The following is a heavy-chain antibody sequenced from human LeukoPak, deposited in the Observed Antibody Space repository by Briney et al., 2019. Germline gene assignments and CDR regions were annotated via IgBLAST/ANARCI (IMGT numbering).Heavy chain of an antibody. V-gene: IGHV1-69*13. Sequence: SVKVSCKASGYTFTSYYMHWVRQAPGQGLEWMGGIIPIFGTANYAQKFQGRVTITADESTSTAYMELSSLRSEDTAVYYCAIHLIMENWFDPWGQGTLVTVSS. J-gene: IGHJ5*02. CDR1: GYTFTSYY. CDR3: AIHLIMENWFDP. D-gene: IGHD3-10*01. CDR2: IIPIFGTA.